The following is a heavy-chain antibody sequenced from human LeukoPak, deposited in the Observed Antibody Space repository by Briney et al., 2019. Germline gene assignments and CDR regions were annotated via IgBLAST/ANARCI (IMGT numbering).Heavy chain of an antibody. CDR2: IYYSGST. CDR1: GGSISSSSYY. Sequence: SETLSLTCTVSGGSISSSSYYWGWIRRPPGKGLEWIGSIYYSGSTYYNPSLKSRVTISVDTSKNQFSLKLSSVTAADTAVYYCAGRYCSGGSCYTTTHVNWFDPWGQGTLVTVSS. CDR3: AGRYCSGGSCYTTTHVNWFDP. V-gene: IGHV4-39*01. J-gene: IGHJ5*02. D-gene: IGHD2-15*01.